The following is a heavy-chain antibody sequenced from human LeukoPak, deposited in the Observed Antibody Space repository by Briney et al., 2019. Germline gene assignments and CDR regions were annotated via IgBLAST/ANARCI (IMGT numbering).Heavy chain of an antibody. CDR2: IYTSGST. V-gene: IGHV4-61*02. D-gene: IGHD2/OR15-2a*01. CDR3: ARAYDFGYYFDY. CDR1: GGSISSGSYY. J-gene: IGHJ4*02. Sequence: PSETLSLTCTVSGGSISSGSYYWSWIRQPAGKGLEWIGRIYTSGSTNYNPSLKSRVTISVDTSKNQFSLKLSSVTAADTAVYYCARAYDFGYYFDYWGQGTLVTVSS.